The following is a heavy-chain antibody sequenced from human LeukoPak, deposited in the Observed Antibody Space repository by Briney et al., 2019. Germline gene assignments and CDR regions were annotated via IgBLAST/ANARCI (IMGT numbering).Heavy chain of an antibody. V-gene: IGHV1-3*01. D-gene: IGHD5-12*01. CDR1: GYTFTSYA. CDR2: INAGNGNT. J-gene: IGHJ5*02. CDR3: AREGGGYGPWFDP. Sequence: ASVKVSCKASGYTFTSYAMHWVRQAPGQRLEWMGWINAGNGNTKYSQKFQGRVTITRDTPASTAYMELSSLRSEDTAVYYCAREGGGYGPWFDPWGQGTLVTVSS.